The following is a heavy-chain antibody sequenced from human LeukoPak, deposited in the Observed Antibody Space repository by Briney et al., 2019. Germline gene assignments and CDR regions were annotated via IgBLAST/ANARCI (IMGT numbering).Heavy chain of an antibody. D-gene: IGHD4-17*01. V-gene: IGHV3-23*01. J-gene: IGHJ6*03. CDR1: GFDFDDFA. CDR2: ISGSGYTT. Sequence: GGSLRLSCAASGFDFDDFAMHWVRQAPGKGLEWVSAISGSGYTTYYADSVKGRFTISRDNSESTLYLQMNSLRAEDTAVYYCAKSSGYGDYGYYYYYLDVWGKGTTVTISS. CDR3: AKSSGYGDYGYYYYYLDV.